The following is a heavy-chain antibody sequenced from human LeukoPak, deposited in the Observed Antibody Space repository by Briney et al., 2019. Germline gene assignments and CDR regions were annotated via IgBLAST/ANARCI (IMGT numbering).Heavy chain of an antibody. CDR1: GYTFTRYD. D-gene: IGHD1-1*01. J-gene: IGHJ5*02. Sequence: GASVKVFCKASGYTFTRYDIKWVRQATGQGLEWMGWMNPNSGNTGYAQKFQGRVTMTRNTSKSTAYMELSSLRSEDTAVYYCARAGRGYNWFDPWGQGTLVTVSS. V-gene: IGHV1-8*01. CDR3: ARAGRGYNWFDP. CDR2: MNPNSGNT.